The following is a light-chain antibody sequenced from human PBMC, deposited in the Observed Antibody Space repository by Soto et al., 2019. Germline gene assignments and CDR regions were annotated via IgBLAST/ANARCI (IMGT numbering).Light chain of an antibody. CDR2: GAS. V-gene: IGKV3-20*01. CDR3: QHYGTTPWT. Sequence: ETVLTQSPGTLSLSPGERVTLSCRASQSVCSRCLAWYQQKPGQSPRLLIYGASSMATGIPDRFSGSGSGTDFTLTISRLEPEDFAVYYCQHYGTTPWTFGQGTKVGIK. J-gene: IGKJ1*01. CDR1: QSVCSRC.